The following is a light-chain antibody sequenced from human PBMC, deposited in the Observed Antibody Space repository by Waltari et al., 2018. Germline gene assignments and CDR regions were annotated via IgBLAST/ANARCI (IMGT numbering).Light chain of an antibody. V-gene: IGKV3-11*01. CDR2: ASS. J-gene: IGKJ1*01. CDR1: QNIDHY. Sequence: SCRASQNIDHYLAWYQQKPGQAPRLLIYASSTRAAGIPDRFSGSGSGADFSLTITRLEPDDFAVYYCQHHFRLPATFGQGTKV. CDR3: QHHFRLPAT.